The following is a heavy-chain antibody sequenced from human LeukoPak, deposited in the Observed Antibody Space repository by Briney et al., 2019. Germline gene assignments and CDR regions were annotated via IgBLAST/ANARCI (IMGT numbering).Heavy chain of an antibody. CDR2: IYSGGTT. D-gene: IGHD4-17*01. CDR3: AKPTGSKGRFGT. V-gene: IGHV4-39*01. J-gene: IGHJ5*02. CDR1: GDSITNTDYY. Sequence: KTSETLSLTCNVSGDSITNTDYYWGWVRQPPGKGLEWIGTIYSGGTTYYNPSLKSRVIMSVDASKNQISLRLTSASATDTAMYYCAKPTGSKGRFGTWGQGTLVTVSS.